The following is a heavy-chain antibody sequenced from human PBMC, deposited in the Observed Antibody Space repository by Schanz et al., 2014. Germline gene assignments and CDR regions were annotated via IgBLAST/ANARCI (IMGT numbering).Heavy chain of an antibody. CDR2: MYHSGSS. CDR3: ARVGGGILTSWYSLDS. J-gene: IGHJ4*02. V-gene: IGHV4-59*11. CDR1: GGSLSSHF. Sequence: QVQLQESGPGLVKPSETLSLTCTVSGGSLSSHFWSWIRQPPGKGLEWIGYMYHSGSSNYNPSLKSRVTISVDTSKNQFSLKMTSLTAADTAVYFCARVGGGILTSWYSLDSWGQGTLVTVSS. D-gene: IGHD2-8*02.